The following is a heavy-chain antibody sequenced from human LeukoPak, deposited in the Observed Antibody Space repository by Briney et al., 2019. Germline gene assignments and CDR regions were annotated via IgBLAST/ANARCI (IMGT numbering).Heavy chain of an antibody. V-gene: IGHV3-23*01. CDR3: AGSYYYGSGSYYNLFDY. CDR2: ISGSGGST. J-gene: IGHJ4*02. Sequence: SGGSLRLSCAASGFTFSSYAMSWVRQAPGKGLEWVSTISGSGGSTYYADSVKGRFTISRDNSKNTLYLQMNSLRAEDTAVYYCAGSYYYGSGSYYNLFDYWGQGTLVTVSS. CDR1: GFTFSSYA. D-gene: IGHD3-10*01.